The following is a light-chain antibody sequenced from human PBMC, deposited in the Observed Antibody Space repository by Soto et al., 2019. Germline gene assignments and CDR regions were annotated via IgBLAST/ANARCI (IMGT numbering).Light chain of an antibody. CDR1: QSVSSSS. V-gene: IGKV3-20*01. J-gene: IGKJ2*01. Sequence: EIVLTQSPGTLPLSPGERATLSCRASQSVSSSSLAWYQHKPGQAPRLLIYDASSRATGIPDRFSGSGSGTDFTLTISRLEPEEFAVYYCQQYGRTPYTFGQGTKLEIK. CDR2: DAS. CDR3: QQYGRTPYT.